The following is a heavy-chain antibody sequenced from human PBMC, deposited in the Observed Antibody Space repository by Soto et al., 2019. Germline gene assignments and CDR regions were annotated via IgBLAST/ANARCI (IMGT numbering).Heavy chain of an antibody. J-gene: IGHJ4*02. CDR3: TKLYGGNSDY. D-gene: IGHD2-21*01. V-gene: IGHV4-30-2*01. Sequence: PSETLSLTCAVSGGSISSGGYSWSWIRQPPGKGLEWIGYMYHSGSTYYNPSLKSRVTISIDRSKNQFSLKLSSVTAADTAVYYCTKLYGGNSDYWGQGTLVTVSS. CDR2: MYHSGST. CDR1: GGSISSGGYS.